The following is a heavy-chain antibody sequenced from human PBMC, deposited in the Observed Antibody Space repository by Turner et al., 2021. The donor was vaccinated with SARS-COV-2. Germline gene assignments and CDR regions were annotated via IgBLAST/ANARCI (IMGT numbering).Heavy chain of an antibody. CDR3: ARLHGHCTSTSCYWDYYFGMDV. Sequence: QVQLVESGAEVKTPGASVTVSCKVAGYTLTELSMHWVRQAPGKGLEWMGGFDPADVETIYAQKFQGRDTMTEDTSTDTAYMELSSLRSEDTAVYYCARLHGHCTSTSCYWDYYFGMDVWGQGTTVTVSS. CDR2: FDPADVET. J-gene: IGHJ6*02. D-gene: IGHD2-2*01. V-gene: IGHV1-24*01. CDR1: GYTLTELS.